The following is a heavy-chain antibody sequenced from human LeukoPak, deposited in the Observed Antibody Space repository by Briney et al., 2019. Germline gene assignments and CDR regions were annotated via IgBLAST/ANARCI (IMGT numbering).Heavy chain of an antibody. CDR1: GGTFSSHA. V-gene: IGHV1-69*13. CDR3: ARESAVAGTASDY. Sequence: ASVKVSCKASGGTFSSHAISWVRQAPGQGLEWMGGIIPIFGTTNYAQKFQGRVTITADESTSTAYMELSSLRSEDTAVYYCARESAVAGTASDYWGQGTLVAVSS. J-gene: IGHJ4*02. D-gene: IGHD6-19*01. CDR2: IIPIFGTT.